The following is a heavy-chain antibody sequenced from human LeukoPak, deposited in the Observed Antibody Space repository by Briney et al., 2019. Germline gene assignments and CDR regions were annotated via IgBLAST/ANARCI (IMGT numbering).Heavy chain of an antibody. Sequence: GGSLRLSCAASGFTFSGYWMSWVRQAPGKGLEWVANIKQDGSEKYYVDSVKGRFTISRDNAKNSLYLQMNSLRPEDTAVYYCARGILENDYWGQGTLVTVSS. CDR1: GFTFSGYW. J-gene: IGHJ4*02. V-gene: IGHV3-7*01. CDR2: IKQDGSEK. D-gene: IGHD5-18*01. CDR3: ARGILENDY.